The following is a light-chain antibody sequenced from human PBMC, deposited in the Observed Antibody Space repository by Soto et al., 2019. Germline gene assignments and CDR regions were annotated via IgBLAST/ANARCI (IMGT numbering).Light chain of an antibody. Sequence: IQMTQSPSSLSASVGDRVTISCRAIQGIRSDLAWYQQKPGTVPKLLIYGASKLESGVPSRFSGSGFGTDFTLTISSLQPEDFATYYCRQDYNFPWAFGQGTKVEIK. CDR1: QGIRSD. J-gene: IGKJ1*01. CDR3: RQDYNFPWA. V-gene: IGKV1-6*01. CDR2: GAS.